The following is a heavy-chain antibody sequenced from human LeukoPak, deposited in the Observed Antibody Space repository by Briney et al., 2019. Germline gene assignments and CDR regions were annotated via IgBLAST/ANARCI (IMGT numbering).Heavy chain of an antibody. J-gene: IGHJ2*01. D-gene: IGHD1-1*01. CDR3: ARLATTNWYFDL. V-gene: IGHV4-4*07. CDR1: GGSISSYY. Sequence: SETLSLTCTVSGGSISSYYGSWIRQPAGKGLEWIGRMYASGITNYNPSLKSRVTMSVDTSKNQFSLKLSSVTAADTAVYYCARLATTNWYFDLWGRGTLVTVSS. CDR2: MYASGIT.